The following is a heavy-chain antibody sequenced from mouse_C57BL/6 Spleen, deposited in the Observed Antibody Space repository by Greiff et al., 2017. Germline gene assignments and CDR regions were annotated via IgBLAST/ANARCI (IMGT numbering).Heavy chain of an antibody. CDR1: GYAFSSSW. J-gene: IGHJ3*01. V-gene: IGHV1-82*01. CDR3: ARWDYGSSYDWFAY. D-gene: IGHD1-1*01. CDR2: IYPGDGDT. Sequence: VKLMESGPELVKPGASVKISCKASGYAFSSSWMNWVKQRPGKGLEWIGRIYPGDGDTNYNGKFKGKATLTADKSSSTAYMQLSSLTSEDSAVYVCARWDYGSSYDWFAYWGQGTLVTVSA.